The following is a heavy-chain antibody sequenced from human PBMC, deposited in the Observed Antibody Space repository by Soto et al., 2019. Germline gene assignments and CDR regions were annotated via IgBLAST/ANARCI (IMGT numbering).Heavy chain of an antibody. D-gene: IGHD3-3*01. CDR2: ISTKSGNT. CDR1: GYTFANYD. J-gene: IGHJ4*02. V-gene: IGHV1-18*04. CDR3: ARSYFDSWTEYSNAVKY. Sequence: QVQLVQSAAEVKKPGASVKVSCKASGYTFANYDISWVRQAPGQGLEWMGWISTKSGNTEYAQNVQGRVTLTADSSTTAVHMELRSLTSDDTAVYYRARSYFDSWTEYSNAVKYWGQGTLVAVSS.